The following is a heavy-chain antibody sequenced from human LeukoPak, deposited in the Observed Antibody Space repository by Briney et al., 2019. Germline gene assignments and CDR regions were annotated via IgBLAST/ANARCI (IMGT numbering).Heavy chain of an antibody. CDR2: ISSSSSTI. CDR3: ASIAYYDFWSGYYTPFDY. V-gene: IGHV3-48*02. J-gene: IGHJ4*02. D-gene: IGHD3-3*01. Sequence: QTGGSLRLSCAASGFTFSSYSMNWVRQAPGKGLEWVSYISSSSSTIYYADSVKGRFTISRDNAKNSLYLQMNSLRDEDTAVYYCASIAYYDFWSGYYTPFDYWGQGTLVTVSS. CDR1: GFTFSSYS.